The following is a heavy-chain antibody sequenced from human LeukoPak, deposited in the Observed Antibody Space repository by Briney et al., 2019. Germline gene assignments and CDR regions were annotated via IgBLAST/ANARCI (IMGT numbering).Heavy chain of an antibody. J-gene: IGHJ4*02. CDR2: IYRDGST. D-gene: IGHD3-10*01. CDR3: ARDTYGKNYFDY. Sequence: GGSLRLSCAASGFTFSSYSMNWVRQAPGKGLEWVSVIYRDGSTYYADSVKGRFTISRDNSKNTLYLQMNSLRAEDTAVYYCARDTYGKNYFDYWGRGTLVTVSS. V-gene: IGHV3-53*01. CDR1: GFTFSSYS.